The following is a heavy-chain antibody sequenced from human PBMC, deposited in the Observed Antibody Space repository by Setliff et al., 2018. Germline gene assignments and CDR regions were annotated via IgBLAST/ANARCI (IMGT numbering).Heavy chain of an antibody. CDR1: GFSFRNCW. Sequence: PGGSLRLSCVASGFSFRNCWVSWVRQAPGKGLEWVASINPHGSEKYYADSVKGRFTISRDNAKNSLSLQMNNLRSEDTAVYYCASGDWFYFDCWGQGTLVTVSS. J-gene: IGHJ4*02. V-gene: IGHV3-7*01. CDR3: ASGDWFYFDC. D-gene: IGHD2-21*01. CDR2: INPHGSEK.